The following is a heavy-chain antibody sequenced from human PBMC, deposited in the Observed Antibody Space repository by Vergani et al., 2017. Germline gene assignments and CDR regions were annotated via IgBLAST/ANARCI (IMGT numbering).Heavy chain of an antibody. CDR3: ASGDRSYDYYYYMDV. CDR1: GGTFSSYA. V-gene: IGHV1-69*06. CDR2: IIPIFGTA. J-gene: IGHJ6*03. D-gene: IGHD3-16*01. Sequence: QVQLVQSGAEVKKPGSSVKVSCKASGGTFSSYAISWVRQAPGQGLEWMGGIIPIFGTANYAQKFQGRVTITADKSTSTAYRELSSLRSEDTAVYYWASGDRSYDYYYYMDVWGKGTTVTVSS.